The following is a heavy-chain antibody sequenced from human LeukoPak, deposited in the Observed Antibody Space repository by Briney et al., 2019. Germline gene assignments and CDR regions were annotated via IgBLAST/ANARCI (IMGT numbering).Heavy chain of an antibody. CDR2: IKQDGSEK. CDR3: ARVSIGGSYYLGNDAFDI. V-gene: IGHV3-7*01. CDR1: GFTFSSYW. J-gene: IGHJ3*02. D-gene: IGHD1-26*01. Sequence: GGSLRLSCAASGFTFSSYWMSWVRQAPGKGLEWVANIKQDGSEKYYVDSVKGRFTISRDNAKNSLYLQMNSLRAEDTAVYYSARVSIGGSYYLGNDAFDIWGQGTMVTVSS.